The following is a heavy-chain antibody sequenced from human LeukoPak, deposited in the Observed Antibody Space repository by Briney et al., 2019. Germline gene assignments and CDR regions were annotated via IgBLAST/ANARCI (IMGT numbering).Heavy chain of an antibody. CDR3: ARRGRTGSHPT. V-gene: IGHV4-4*09. Sequence: SETLSLTCVVSGGSFSGYYWSWIRQPPGKGLEWIGNICTSGSADYNPSLKSRVTISVDTSKNQFSLKLSSVTAADTAFYYCARRGRTGSHPTWGQGTLVTVSS. CDR1: GGSFSGYY. D-gene: IGHD1-26*01. CDR2: ICTSGSA. J-gene: IGHJ4*02.